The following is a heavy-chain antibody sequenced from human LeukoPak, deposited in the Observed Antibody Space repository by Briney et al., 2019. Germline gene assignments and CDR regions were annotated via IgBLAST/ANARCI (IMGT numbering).Heavy chain of an antibody. D-gene: IGHD4-17*01. CDR2: IYSGGST. J-gene: IGHJ4*02. Sequence: GGSLRLSCAASGFTFSSYAMSWVRQAPGKGLEWVSVIYSGGSTYYADSVKGRFTISRDNSKNTLYLQMNSLRAEDTAVYYCAKATSVTTLFDYWGQGTLVTVSS. CDR3: AKATSVTTLFDY. CDR1: GFTFSSYA. V-gene: IGHV3-23*03.